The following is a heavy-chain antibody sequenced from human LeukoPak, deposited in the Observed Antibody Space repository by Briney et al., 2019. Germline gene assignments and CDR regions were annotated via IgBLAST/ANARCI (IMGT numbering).Heavy chain of an antibody. CDR2: ISPNSGDT. Sequence: ASVKLSCKASGYTFTGYYMHWVRQAPGRGLEWMGWISPNSGDTDIAQKFQGRVTMTRDTSIATSYMEVDSLTSDDTAVYYCARESACGTTNCLAPADWLDPWGQGTLVIVSS. V-gene: IGHV1-2*02. J-gene: IGHJ5*02. CDR1: GYTFTGYY. CDR3: ARESACGTTNCLAPADWLDP. D-gene: IGHD2-2*01.